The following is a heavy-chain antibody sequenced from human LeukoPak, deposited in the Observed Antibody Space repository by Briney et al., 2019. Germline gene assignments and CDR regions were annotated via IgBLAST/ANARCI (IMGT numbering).Heavy chain of an antibody. Sequence: PGGSLRLSCAASGFPFRSYGMHWARQAPGKGLEGVAGISKDGSNKDYVDSVKGRFTISRDNSKKTLYLQMSSLRPEDTAVYHCAKPLQYSSSWYFDHWGQGTLVTVSS. CDR1: GFPFRSYG. CDR3: AKPLQYSSSWYFDH. CDR2: ISKDGSNK. V-gene: IGHV3-30*18. D-gene: IGHD6-13*01. J-gene: IGHJ4*02.